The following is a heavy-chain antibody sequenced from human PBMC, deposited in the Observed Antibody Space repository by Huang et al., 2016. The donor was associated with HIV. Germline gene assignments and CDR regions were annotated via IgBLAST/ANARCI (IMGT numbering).Heavy chain of an antibody. V-gene: IGHV4-39*01. D-gene: IGHD3-10*01. CDR2: IYDGVST. CDR1: GGSFSSSFYY. CDR3: ARHDPDYYGSGSYYNNPIY. Sequence: QLQLQESGPGLVKPSETLSLTCPVSGGSFSSSFYYWGWIRQPPGTVLAGIGTIYDGVSTSSSPALKSRVTISVETSKNHFSLKLSSVTAADTAVYYCARHDPDYYGSGSYYNNPIYWGQGTLVTVSS. J-gene: IGHJ4*02.